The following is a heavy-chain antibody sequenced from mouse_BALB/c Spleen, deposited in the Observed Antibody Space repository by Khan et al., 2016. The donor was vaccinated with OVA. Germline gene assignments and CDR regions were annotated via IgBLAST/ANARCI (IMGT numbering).Heavy chain of an antibody. J-gene: IGHJ3*01. Sequence: QVQLQQSGPELVKPGASLKVSCKASGYTFTDYIIGWVKQSTRQGLEWIGDIFPGSDTPYYNEKFKDKATLTADKSSNTAYMQLSSLTSEDSAVYCCARGGYSVFAYWGQGTLVTVSA. CDR1: GYTFTDYI. CDR3: ARGGYSVFAY. V-gene: IGHV1-77*01. CDR2: IFPGSDTP.